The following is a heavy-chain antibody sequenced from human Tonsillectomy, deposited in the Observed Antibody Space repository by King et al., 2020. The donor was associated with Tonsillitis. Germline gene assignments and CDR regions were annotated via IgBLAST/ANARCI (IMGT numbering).Heavy chain of an antibody. Sequence: VQLVESGAEVKKPGASVKVSCKASGYTFTSYDINWVRQATGQGLEWMGWMNPNSGNTGYAQKFQGRVTMTRNTSISTAYMELISLRSEDTAVYYCARGSRYCSGGSCYPLDYWGQGTLVTVSS. V-gene: IGHV1-8*01. CDR2: MNPNSGNT. J-gene: IGHJ4*02. CDR3: ARGSRYCSGGSCYPLDY. CDR1: GYTFTSYD. D-gene: IGHD2-15*01.